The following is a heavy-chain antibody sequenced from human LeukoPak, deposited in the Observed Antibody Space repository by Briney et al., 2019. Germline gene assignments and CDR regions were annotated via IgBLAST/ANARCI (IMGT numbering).Heavy chain of an antibody. CDR1: GYTLTELS. D-gene: IGHD6-13*01. V-gene: IGHV1-24*01. CDR2: FDPEDGET. CDR3: ATGPFRQQLTPFDY. Sequence: ASVKVSCKVSGYTLTELSMHWVRQAPGKGLEWMGGFDPEDGETIYAQKFQGRVTMTEDTSTDTAYMELSSLRSEDTAVYYCATGPFRQQLTPFDYWGQGTLVTVSS. J-gene: IGHJ4*02.